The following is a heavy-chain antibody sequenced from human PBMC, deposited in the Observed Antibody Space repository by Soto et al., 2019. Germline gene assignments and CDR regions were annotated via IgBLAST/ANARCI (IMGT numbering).Heavy chain of an antibody. V-gene: IGHV3-21*01. CDR1: GFTFSSYS. J-gene: IGHJ6*02. CDR2: ISSSSSYI. Sequence: GGSLRLSCAASGFTFSSYSMNWVRQAPGKGLEWVSSISSSSSYIYYADSVKGRFTISRDNAKNSLYLQMNSLRAEDTAVYYCARRRYDFWSGLPISAYYGMDVWGQGTTVTVSS. CDR3: ARRRYDFWSGLPISAYYGMDV. D-gene: IGHD3-3*01.